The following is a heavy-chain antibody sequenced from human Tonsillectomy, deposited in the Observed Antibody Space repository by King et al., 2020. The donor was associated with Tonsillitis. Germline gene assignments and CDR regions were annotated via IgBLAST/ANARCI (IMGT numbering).Heavy chain of an antibody. V-gene: IGHV3-73*01. D-gene: IGHD6-13*01. CDR2: IRSRANNYAT. CDR1: GFTFSASA. CDR3: TRPYTSSWYW. Sequence: QLVQSGGGLVQPGGSLKLSCAASGFTFSASAMHWVRQASGKGLEWVGCIRSRANNYATAYAASVRGRFTISRDDSKNTAYLQMNSLKTEDTAMYYCTRPYTSSWYWGGQGTLVTVSS. J-gene: IGHJ4*02.